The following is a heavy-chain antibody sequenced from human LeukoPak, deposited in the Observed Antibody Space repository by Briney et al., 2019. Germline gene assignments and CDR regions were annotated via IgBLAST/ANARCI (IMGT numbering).Heavy chain of an antibody. Sequence: KASETLSLTCTVSGGSISSSSYYWGWIRQPPGKGLEWIGSIYYSGSTYYNPSLKSRVTISVDTSKNQFSLKLSSVTAADTAVYYCARSSGGGSGTKNPGPYYFDYWGQGTLVTVSS. CDR1: GGSISSSSYY. V-gene: IGHV4-39*01. D-gene: IGHD3-16*01. J-gene: IGHJ4*02. CDR3: ARSSGGGSGTKNPGPYYFDY. CDR2: IYYSGST.